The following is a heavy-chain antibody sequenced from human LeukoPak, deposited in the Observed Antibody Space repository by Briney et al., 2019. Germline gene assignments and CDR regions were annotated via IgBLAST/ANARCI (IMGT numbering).Heavy chain of an antibody. J-gene: IGHJ6*03. CDR1: GFTFSSYS. D-gene: IGHD6-6*01. CDR3: ARDLGVSIAARPDYYYMDV. Sequence: PGGSLRLSCAASGFTFSSYSMNWVRQAPGKGLEWVSYISSSSSTIYYADSVKGRFTISRDNAKNSLYLQMNSLRAEDTAVYYCARDLGVSIAARPDYYYMDVWGKGTTVTVSS. V-gene: IGHV3-48*01. CDR2: ISSSSSTI.